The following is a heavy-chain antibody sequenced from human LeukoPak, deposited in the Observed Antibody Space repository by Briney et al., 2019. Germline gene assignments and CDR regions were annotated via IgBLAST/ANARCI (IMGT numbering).Heavy chain of an antibody. Sequence: SETLSLTCAVSGGSISSINWWSWVRQPPGKGLEWIGEISHSGSTNYNPSLKSRLTISVDKSKNQFSLKLSSVTAADTAVYYCARFVASAYGYYYFDYWGQGTLVTVSS. V-gene: IGHV4-4*02. D-gene: IGHD5-18*01. CDR3: ARFVASAYGYYYFDY. CDR2: ISHSGST. J-gene: IGHJ4*02. CDR1: GGSISSINW.